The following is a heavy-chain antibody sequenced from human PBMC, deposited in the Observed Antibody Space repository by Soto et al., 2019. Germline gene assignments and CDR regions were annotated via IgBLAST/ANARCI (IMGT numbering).Heavy chain of an antibody. J-gene: IGHJ6*02. CDR3: GRERTSKRCLDI. V-gene: IGHV3-74*01. D-gene: IGHD2-8*01. CDR2: IISGGTRA. CDR1: GFTFSSDW. Sequence: GGSLRLSCAASGFTFSSDWMNWVRQSPEKGLEWVSRIISGGTRASYADSVKGRFIITRDNAKNTLYLEMHSLRADDTAVYYCGRERTSKRCLDIWGQGTTGTVSS.